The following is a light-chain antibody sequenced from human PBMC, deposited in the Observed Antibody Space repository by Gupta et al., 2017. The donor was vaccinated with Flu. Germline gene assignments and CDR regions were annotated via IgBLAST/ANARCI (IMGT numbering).Light chain of an antibody. CDR3: SSYAGSNNLV. Sequence: QSALTQPPSASGSPGQSVTISCSGTSSDIGGYNYVSWYQHHPGKAPRLMIYEDNKRPAGVPVRFSGSKSGNTASLTVSGLQAEDESDYYCSSYAGSNNLVFGGGTKLTVL. J-gene: IGLJ2*01. CDR2: EDN. CDR1: SSDIGGYNY. V-gene: IGLV2-8*01.